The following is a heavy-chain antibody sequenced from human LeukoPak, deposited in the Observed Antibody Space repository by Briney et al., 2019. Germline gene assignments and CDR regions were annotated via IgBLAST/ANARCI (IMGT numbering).Heavy chain of an antibody. V-gene: IGHV3-73*01. CDR3: TRHGEQFVNYYYMDV. CDR1: GFIFSGSA. CDR2: IRTKGNSYAT. D-gene: IGHD6-6*01. Sequence: GGSLRLSCAASGFIFSGSAMHWVRQASGKGLEWVGRIRTKGNSYATAYAASVKGRFTISRDDSKNTAYLQMNSLKTEDTAVYYCTRHGEQFVNYYYMDVWGKGTTVTVSS. J-gene: IGHJ6*03.